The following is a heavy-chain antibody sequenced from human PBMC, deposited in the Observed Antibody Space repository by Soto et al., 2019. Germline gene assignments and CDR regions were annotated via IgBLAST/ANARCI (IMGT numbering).Heavy chain of an antibody. CDR2: ISNDGNRQ. CDR1: GFSFSSQA. D-gene: IGHD3-3*01. V-gene: IGHV3-30-3*01. J-gene: IGHJ6*02. CDR3: ARDRVSYDFWSGPIPYGMDV. Sequence: GGSLRLSCVASGFSFSSQAMHWVRQAPGKGLEWVAAISNDGNRQLYADSVKDRFTISRDNSRNTLDLQMNNLRTEDTALYYCARDRVSYDFWSGPIPYGMDVWGQGTTVTVSS.